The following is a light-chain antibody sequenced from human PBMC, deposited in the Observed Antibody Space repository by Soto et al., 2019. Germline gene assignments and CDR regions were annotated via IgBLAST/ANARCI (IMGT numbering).Light chain of an antibody. CDR2: GAS. V-gene: IGKV3D-15*01. CDR1: QSVSSN. Sequence: EIVMTQSPATLSVSPGGRATLSCRASQSVSSNLAWYRQRPGQPPRRLIYGASTRATGIPARFSGSGSGTEFTLTISSLQSEDSAVYYCQQYHHWPPLTFGGGTKVEIK. CDR3: QQYHHWPPLT. J-gene: IGKJ4*01.